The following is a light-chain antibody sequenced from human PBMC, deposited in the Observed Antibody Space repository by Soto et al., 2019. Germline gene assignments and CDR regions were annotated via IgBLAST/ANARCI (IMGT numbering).Light chain of an antibody. CDR2: AAS. J-gene: IGKJ3*01. Sequence: DIQMTQSPTSLSASVGDRVTITCRASQGIRNFVAWYQQKPGKAPKLLIYAASTLQSGVPSRFSGSGSGTAFPPTINPLQPEDVATYSCQKNSSAPVFGPGPKVETK. CDR1: QGIRNF. V-gene: IGKV1-27*01. CDR3: QKNSSAPV.